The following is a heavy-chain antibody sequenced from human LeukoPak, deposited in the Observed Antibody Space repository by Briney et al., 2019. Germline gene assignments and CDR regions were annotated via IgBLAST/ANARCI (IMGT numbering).Heavy chain of an antibody. Sequence: ASVKVSCKASGYTFTGYYMHWVRQAPGQGLEWMGWINPNSGGTNYAQKFQGWVTMTRDTSISTAYMELSRLRSDDTAVYYCARDQVVAGYYYYYGMDVWGQGTTVTVSS. CDR1: GYTFTGYY. J-gene: IGHJ6*02. CDR3: ARDQVVAGYYYYYGMDV. D-gene: IGHD2-15*01. V-gene: IGHV1-2*04. CDR2: INPNSGGT.